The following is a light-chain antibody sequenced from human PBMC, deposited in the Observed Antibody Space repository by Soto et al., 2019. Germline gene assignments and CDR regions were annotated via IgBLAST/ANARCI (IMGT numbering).Light chain of an antibody. J-gene: IGKJ1*01. Sequence: EILMTHSQDTLSVSPRERATLSCLASQSVSSNLAWYQQTPGQAPSLLIYGASSSATGIPDRFSGSGSGTDFTLTISRLEPEDFAVYYSQQYGSSPLEGTFGQGTKVDIK. CDR2: GAS. CDR3: QQYGSSPLEGT. CDR1: QSVSSN. V-gene: IGKV3-20*01.